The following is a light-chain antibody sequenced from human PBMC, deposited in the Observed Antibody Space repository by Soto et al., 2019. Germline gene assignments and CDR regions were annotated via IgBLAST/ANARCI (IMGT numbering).Light chain of an antibody. CDR3: QQYGASPWT. CDR1: QSVMSNY. J-gene: IGKJ1*01. V-gene: IGKV3-20*01. Sequence: EVVLTQSPGSLSLSPGERATLSCRASQSVMSNYLAWYQQKPGQPPRLLIYGASSRATGIPDRFSGSGSGTDFTLTISRLEPEDFAVYHCQQYGASPWTFGQGTKVDIK. CDR2: GAS.